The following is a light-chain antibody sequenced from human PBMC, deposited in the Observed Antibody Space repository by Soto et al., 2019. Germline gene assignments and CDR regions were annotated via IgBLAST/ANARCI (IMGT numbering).Light chain of an antibody. CDR3: SSYTSSSSYV. Sequence: QPASVSGSPGQSITISCTGTSSDVGGYNYVSWYQQHPGKAPKLMIYDVSNRPSGVSNRFSGSKSGNTASLTISGLQAEDEADYYCSSYTSSSSYVFGTGTKLTVL. V-gene: IGLV2-14*01. CDR1: SSDVGGYNY. J-gene: IGLJ1*01. CDR2: DVS.